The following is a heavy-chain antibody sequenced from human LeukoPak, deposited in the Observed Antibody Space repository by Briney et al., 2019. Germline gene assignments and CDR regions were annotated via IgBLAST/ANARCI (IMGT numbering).Heavy chain of an antibody. Sequence: GGSLRLSCAASGXTVSTYWMHWVRQVPGKGLVRVSGISSDGATTHYADSVKGRFTISRDNSKNTLYLQMNSLRAEDTAVYYCARGWNYVAYWGQGTLVTVSS. J-gene: IGHJ4*02. CDR3: ARGWNYVAY. D-gene: IGHD6-19*01. V-gene: IGHV3-74*01. CDR1: GXTVSTYW. CDR2: ISSDGATT.